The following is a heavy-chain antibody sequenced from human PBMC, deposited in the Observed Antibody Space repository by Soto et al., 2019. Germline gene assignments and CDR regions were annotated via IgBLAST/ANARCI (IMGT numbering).Heavy chain of an antibody. J-gene: IGHJ5*02. CDR2: IYYTGST. CDR1: GDSISGVAHY. CDR3: GGSRGYHGGYNWFDA. D-gene: IGHD3-16*01. Sequence: PSETLSLTCTVSGDSISGVAHYWSWIRQPPGKGLEWIGYIYYTGSTYYNPSLKSRVTISLDTSKNQFSLKLTPVTAADTAVYYCGGSRGYHGGYNWFDAWGQGTLVTVSS. V-gene: IGHV4-31*03.